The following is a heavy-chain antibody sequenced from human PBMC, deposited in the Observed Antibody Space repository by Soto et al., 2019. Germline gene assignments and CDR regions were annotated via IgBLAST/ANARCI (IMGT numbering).Heavy chain of an antibody. Sequence: QVQLVQSGAEVKKPGASVKVSCKVSGYTLTELSMHWVRQAPGIGLEWMGGFDPEDGETIYAQKFQGRVPMTEDTSTDTAYMELSSLRSEDTAVYYCATSYEYIWGSYRQFDYWGQGTLVTVSS. V-gene: IGHV1-24*01. D-gene: IGHD3-16*02. CDR1: GYTLTELS. J-gene: IGHJ4*02. CDR3: ATSYEYIWGSYRQFDY. CDR2: FDPEDGET.